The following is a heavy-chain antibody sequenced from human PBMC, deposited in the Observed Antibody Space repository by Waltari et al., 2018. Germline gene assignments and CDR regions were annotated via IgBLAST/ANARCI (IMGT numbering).Heavy chain of an antibody. CDR3: ARARQRRVVPAAIGFDY. D-gene: IGHD2-2*01. J-gene: IGHJ4*02. V-gene: IGHV4-59*01. CDR2: IYYSGST. CDR1: GGSISSYY. Sequence: QVQLQESGPGLVKPSETLSLTCTVSGGSISSYYWSWIRQPPGKGLEWIGYIYYSGSTNYNPSLKSRVTISVDTSKNQFSLKLSSVTAADTAVYYCARARQRRVVPAAIGFDYWGQGTLVTVSS.